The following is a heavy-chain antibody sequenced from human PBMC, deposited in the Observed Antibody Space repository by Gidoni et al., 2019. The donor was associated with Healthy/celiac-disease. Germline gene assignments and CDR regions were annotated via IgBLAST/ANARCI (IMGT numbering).Heavy chain of an antibody. Sequence: EVQLVESGGGLVQPGGSLSLSCAASGFPFSSYWMSWVRQAPGKGLEWVANIKQDGSEKYYVDSVKGRFTISRDNAKNSLYLQMNSLRAEDTAVYYCASARGSSSHFDYWGQGTLVTVSS. V-gene: IGHV3-7*03. CDR2: IKQDGSEK. CDR1: GFPFSSYW. CDR3: ASARGSSSHFDY. J-gene: IGHJ4*02. D-gene: IGHD6-6*01.